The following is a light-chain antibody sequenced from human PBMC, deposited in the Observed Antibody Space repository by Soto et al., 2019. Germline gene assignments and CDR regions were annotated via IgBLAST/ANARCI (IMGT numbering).Light chain of an antibody. V-gene: IGKV3-20*01. Sequence: EIVLTQSPGTLSLSPGERATLSCRASQSVSSSYLAWYQQKPGQAPRLLIYDASSRATGIPDRFSGSGSGTDFPLTISRLEPEDFAVYYCQQYGSSPSITFGQGTRLEIK. J-gene: IGKJ5*01. CDR3: QQYGSSPSIT. CDR2: DAS. CDR1: QSVSSSY.